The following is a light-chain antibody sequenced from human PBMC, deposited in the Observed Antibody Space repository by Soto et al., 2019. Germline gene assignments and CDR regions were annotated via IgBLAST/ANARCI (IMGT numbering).Light chain of an antibody. Sequence: EIVLTQYPATLSLSPGERATLSCRASQSVSRYLAWYQQKPGQAPRLLIYDASNRATGIPARFSGSGSGTDFTLTISRLEPEDFAVYYCQQRSNWPITFGQGTLLAIK. CDR2: DAS. J-gene: IGKJ5*01. CDR3: QQRSNWPIT. CDR1: QSVSRY. V-gene: IGKV3-11*01.